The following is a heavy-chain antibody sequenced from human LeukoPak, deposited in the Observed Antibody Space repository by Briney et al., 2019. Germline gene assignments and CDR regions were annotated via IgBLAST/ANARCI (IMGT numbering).Heavy chain of an antibody. CDR3: ARDESYGDYNNWFDP. CDR2: ISAYNGNT. V-gene: IGHV1-18*01. CDR1: GYTFMSYG. J-gene: IGHJ5*02. D-gene: IGHD4-17*01. Sequence: ASVKVSCKASGYTFMSYGISWVRQAPGQGLEWMGWISAYNGNTNYAQKLQGRVTMTTDTSTSTAYMELRSLRSDDTAVYYCARDESYGDYNNWFDPWGQGTLVTVSS.